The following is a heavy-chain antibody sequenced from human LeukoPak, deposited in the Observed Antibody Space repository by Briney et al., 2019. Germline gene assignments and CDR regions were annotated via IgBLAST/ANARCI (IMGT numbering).Heavy chain of an antibody. D-gene: IGHD3-16*01. CDR3: ARGISAFDI. Sequence: LAGGSLRLSCAASGFTFSSYAMSWVRQAPGKGLEWVSAISGSGGSTYYADSVKGRFTISRDNAKNSLYLQMNSLRAEDTAVYYCARGISAFDIWGQGTMVTVSS. CDR1: GFTFSSYA. CDR2: ISGSGGST. V-gene: IGHV3-23*01. J-gene: IGHJ3*02.